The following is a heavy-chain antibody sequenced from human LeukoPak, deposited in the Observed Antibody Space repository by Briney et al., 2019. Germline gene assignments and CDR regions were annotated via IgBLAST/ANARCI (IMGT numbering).Heavy chain of an antibody. J-gene: IGHJ4*02. V-gene: IGHV3-48*03. CDR2: ISTSGAST. CDR3: ARERVYNDGYSGYYDH. Sequence: PGGSLRLSCAASEFTFSRFEMVWVRQAPGKGLEWISYISTSGASTYYADSVKGRFTVSRDNVKNSMSLRMDTLRVEDTAVYYCARERVYNDGYSGYYDHWGQGVLVTVSS. D-gene: IGHD5-18*01. CDR1: EFTFSRFE.